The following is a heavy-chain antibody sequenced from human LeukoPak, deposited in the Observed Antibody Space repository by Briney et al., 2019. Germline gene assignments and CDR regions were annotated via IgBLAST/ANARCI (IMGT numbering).Heavy chain of an antibody. J-gene: IGHJ6*03. CDR2: ISAYNGKT. CDR3: AREHYDFWSGRYYYYYMDV. Sequence: ASVKVSCKVSGYTFSDYGASGVRQAPGQGLEWMGWISAYNGKTSYAQKVQGRVTMTTDPSTNTAYMELTSLRSDDTAVYYCAREHYDFWSGRYYYYYMDVWGKGTTVTVSS. CDR1: GYTFSDYG. D-gene: IGHD3-3*01. V-gene: IGHV1-18*01.